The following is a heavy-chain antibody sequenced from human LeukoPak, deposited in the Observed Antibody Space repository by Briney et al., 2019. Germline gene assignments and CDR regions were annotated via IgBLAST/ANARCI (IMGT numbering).Heavy chain of an antibody. CDR3: ASLSSGDSDDAFDI. V-gene: IGHV3-33*01. CDR1: GFTFSSYG. CDR2: IWYDGSNK. Sequence: PGGSLRLSCAASGFTFSSYGMHWVRQAPGKGLEWVAVIWYDGSNKYYADSVKGRFTISRDNSKNTLYLQMNSLRAEDTAVYYCASLSSGDSDDAFDIWGQGTMVTVSS. J-gene: IGHJ3*02. D-gene: IGHD4-17*01.